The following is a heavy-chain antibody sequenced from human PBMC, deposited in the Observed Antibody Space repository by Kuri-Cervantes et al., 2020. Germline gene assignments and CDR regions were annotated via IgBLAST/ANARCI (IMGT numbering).Heavy chain of an antibody. D-gene: IGHD6-13*01. Sequence: SGPTLVKPTQTLTLTCTVSGISLGTSGVGVGWIRQPPGKALEWLALIDWDDDKYYSTSLKTRLTISKDTSKNQVVLTMTNMDPVDTATYYCARIALVGYSRPEKGEYYFDYWGQGTLVTVSS. V-gene: IGHV2-70*01. J-gene: IGHJ4*02. CDR3: ARIALVGYSRPEKGEYYFDY. CDR2: IDWDDDK. CDR1: GISLGTSGVG.